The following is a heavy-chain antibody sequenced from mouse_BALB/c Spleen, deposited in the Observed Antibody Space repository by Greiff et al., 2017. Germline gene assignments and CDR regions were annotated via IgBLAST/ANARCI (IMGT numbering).Heavy chain of an antibody. Sequence: EVQRVESGGGLVKPGGSLKLSCAASGFTFSSYAMSWVRQTPEKRLEWVASISSGGSTYYPDSVKGRFTISRDNARNILYLQMSSLRSEDTAMYYCARGDGNYGYWGQGTTLTVSS. CDR1: GFTFSSYA. CDR2: ISSGGST. D-gene: IGHD2-1*01. V-gene: IGHV5-6-5*01. J-gene: IGHJ2*01. CDR3: ARGDGNYGY.